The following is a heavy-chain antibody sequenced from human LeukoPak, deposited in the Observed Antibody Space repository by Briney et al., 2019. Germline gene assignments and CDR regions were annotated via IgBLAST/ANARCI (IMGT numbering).Heavy chain of an antibody. D-gene: IGHD5-24*01. J-gene: IGHJ3*01. CDR1: GFTFSSYG. CDR3: VKDIQLST. V-gene: IGHV3-30*18. Sequence: GGSLRLSCAASGFTFSSYGMHWVRQAPGKGLEWVAVISYDGSNKNYADSVKGRFTISRDNSKNTLYLQMSSLRAEDTAIYYCVKDIQLSTWGLGTMVTVSS. CDR2: ISYDGSNK.